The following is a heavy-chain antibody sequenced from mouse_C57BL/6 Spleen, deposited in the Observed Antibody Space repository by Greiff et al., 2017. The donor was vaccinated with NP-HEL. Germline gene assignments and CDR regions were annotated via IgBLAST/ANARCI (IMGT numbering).Heavy chain of an antibody. CDR2: IHPNSGST. CDR1: GYTFTSYW. CDR3: ARDESYYGSSSLYAMDY. V-gene: IGHV1-64*01. Sequence: VQLQQPGAELVKPGASVKLSCKASGYTFTSYWMHWVKQRPGQGLEWIGMIHPNSGSTNYNEKFKSKATLTVDKSSSTAYMQLSSLTSEDSAVYYCARDESYYGSSSLYAMDYWGQGTSVTVSS. D-gene: IGHD1-1*01. J-gene: IGHJ4*01.